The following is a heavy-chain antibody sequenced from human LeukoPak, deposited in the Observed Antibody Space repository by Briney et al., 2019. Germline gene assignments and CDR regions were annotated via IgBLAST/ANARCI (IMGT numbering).Heavy chain of an antibody. CDR3: AREDCTNGVCYEMGFDY. CDR1: GFTFSSYS. V-gene: IGHV3-21*01. D-gene: IGHD2-8*01. J-gene: IGHJ4*02. CDR2: ISSSSSYI. Sequence: PGGSLRLSCAASGFTFSSYSMNWVRQAPGKGLEWVSSISSSSSYIYYADSVKGRFTISRDNAKNSLYLQMNSLRAEDTAVYYCAREDCTNGVCYEMGFDYWGQGTLVTVSS.